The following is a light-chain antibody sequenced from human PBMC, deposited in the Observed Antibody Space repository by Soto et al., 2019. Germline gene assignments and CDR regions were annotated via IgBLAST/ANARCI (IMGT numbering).Light chain of an antibody. J-gene: IGKJ1*01. CDR2: GAS. CDR3: QQYNEWPRT. Sequence: ILMTQSPDTLSVSLGQRVTLSCRASQSVDNYLAWYQQRPGQSPRLLIYGASTRATGVPARFSGSGSGTDFTLTISSLQSDDLAVYYCQQYNEWPRTFGPGTKVELK. CDR1: QSVDNY. V-gene: IGKV3-15*01.